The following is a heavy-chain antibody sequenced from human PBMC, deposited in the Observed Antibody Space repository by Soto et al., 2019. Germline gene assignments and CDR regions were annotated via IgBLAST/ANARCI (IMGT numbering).Heavy chain of an antibody. V-gene: IGHV4-39*01. Sequence: QLQLQESGPGLVKPSETLSLTCTVSGGSISSSSYYWGWIRQPPGKGLEWIGSIYYSGSTYYNPSLKRRVTISVDTSKNQFSLKLSSVTAADTAVYYCARGESDYGGNPFDYWGQGTLVTVSS. CDR2: IYYSGST. J-gene: IGHJ4*02. CDR3: ARGESDYGGNPFDY. D-gene: IGHD4-17*01. CDR1: GGSISSSSYY.